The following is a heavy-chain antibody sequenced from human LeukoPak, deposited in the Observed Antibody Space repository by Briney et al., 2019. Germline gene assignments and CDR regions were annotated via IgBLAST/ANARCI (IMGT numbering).Heavy chain of an antibody. V-gene: IGHV3-73*01. J-gene: IGHJ3*02. CDR2: IRSKANSYAT. Sequence: GGSLRLSCAASGFTFSGSAMHWVRQASGKGLEWVGRIRSKANSYATAYAASVKGRFTISRDDSKNTAYLQMNSLKTEDTAVYYCTRRGITMIVVSPNDAFDIWGQGTMVTVSS. D-gene: IGHD3-22*01. CDR1: GFTFSGSA. CDR3: TRRGITMIVVSPNDAFDI.